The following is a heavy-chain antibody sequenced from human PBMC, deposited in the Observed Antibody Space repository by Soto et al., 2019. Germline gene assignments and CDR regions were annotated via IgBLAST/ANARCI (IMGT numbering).Heavy chain of an antibody. Sequence: RESLKISCKGSEDSFTTYWIGWVRQMPGKGLEWTGIIYPVESDTKYSPSFQGQVTISADKSISTAYLQWSSLKASDTAMYYCARFKMVHTSTYYYYGLYVWCQGTTAT. CDR2: IYPVESDT. J-gene: IGHJ6*02. D-gene: IGHD5-12*01. V-gene: IGHV5-51*01. CDR1: EDSFTTYW. CDR3: ARFKMVHTSTYYYYGLYV.